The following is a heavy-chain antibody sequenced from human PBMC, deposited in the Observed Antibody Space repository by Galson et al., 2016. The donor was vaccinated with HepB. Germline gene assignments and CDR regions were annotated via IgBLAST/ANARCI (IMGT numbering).Heavy chain of an antibody. D-gene: IGHD3-22*01. V-gene: IGHV3-11*04. CDR2: ISKTASTM. CDR1: GFTFSDYY. J-gene: IGHJ4*02. Sequence: SLRLSCAASGFTFSDYYMSWFRQTAGKGLEWVSYISKTASTMYYADSVKGRFTISRDNAKNSLYLQMDSLRVEDTAVYYCARDFDSSYDFDCWGQGTLVTVSS. CDR3: ARDFDSSYDFDC.